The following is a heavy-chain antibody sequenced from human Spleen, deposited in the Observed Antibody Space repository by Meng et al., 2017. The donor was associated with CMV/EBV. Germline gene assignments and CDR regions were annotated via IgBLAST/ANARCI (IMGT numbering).Heavy chain of an antibody. V-gene: IGHV1-69*10. Sequence: SVKVSCKASGGTFSSYAISWVRQAPGQGLEWMGGIIPILGIANYAQKFQGRVTITADKSTSTAYMELSNLRSEDTAVYYYVTDDLCSGGDCSVGYWGQGTLVTVSS. CDR3: VTDDLCSGGDCSVGY. CDR1: GGTFSSYA. D-gene: IGHD2-21*02. CDR2: IIPILGIA. J-gene: IGHJ1*01.